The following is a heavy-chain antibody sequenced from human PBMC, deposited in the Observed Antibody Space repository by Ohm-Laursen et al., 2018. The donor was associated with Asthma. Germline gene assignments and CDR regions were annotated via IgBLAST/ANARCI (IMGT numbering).Heavy chain of an antibody. D-gene: IGHD3-16*01. Sequence: SLRLSCAASGFTFSSYAMSWVRQAPGKGLEWVSAISGSGGSTYYADSVKGRFTISRDNSKNTLYLQMKSLRAEDTAVYYCAKPRLMITFGGVTPRWGQGTLVTVSS. CDR1: GFTFSSYA. J-gene: IGHJ4*02. CDR2: ISGSGGST. CDR3: AKPRLMITFGGVTPR. V-gene: IGHV3-23*01.